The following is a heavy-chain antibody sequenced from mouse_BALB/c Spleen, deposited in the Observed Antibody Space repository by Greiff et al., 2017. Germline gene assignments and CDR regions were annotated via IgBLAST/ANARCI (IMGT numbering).Heavy chain of an antibody. V-gene: IGHV1-14*01. J-gene: IGHJ1*01. Sequence: EVQRVESGPELVKPGASVKMSCKASGYTFTSYVMHWVQQKPGQGLEWIGYINPYNDGTKYNEKFKGKATLTSDKSSSTAYMELSSLTSEDSAVYYCARSTMITTDWYFDVWGAGTTVTVSS. CDR1: GYTFTSYV. CDR3: ARSTMITTDWYFDV. D-gene: IGHD2-4*01. CDR2: INPYNDGT.